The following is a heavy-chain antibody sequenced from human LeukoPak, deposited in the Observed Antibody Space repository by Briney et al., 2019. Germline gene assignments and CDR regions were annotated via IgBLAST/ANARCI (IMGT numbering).Heavy chain of an antibody. D-gene: IGHD3-3*01. CDR2: INPNSGDT. CDR1: GYTFTAYY. CDR3: ARDYRFRITTFGGGRRNWFDP. Sequence: GASVKVSRKASGYTFTAYYIHWVRQAPGQGLEWMGWINPNSGDTNYAQKFQGRVTMTRDKSINTVYMELSGLRSDDTAVFYCARDYRFRITTFGGGRRNWFDPWGQGTLVTVSS. J-gene: IGHJ5*02. V-gene: IGHV1-2*02.